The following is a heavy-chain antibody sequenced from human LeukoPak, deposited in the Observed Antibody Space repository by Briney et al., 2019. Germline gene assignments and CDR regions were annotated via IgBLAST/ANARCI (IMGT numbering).Heavy chain of an antibody. CDR2: IRHDGSNK. J-gene: IGHJ4*02. D-gene: IGHD4-17*01. V-gene: IGHV3-30*02. Sequence: GGSLRLSCAASAFTFSRYGMHWVRQAPGKGLEWVAFIRHDGSNKYYADSVKGRFTISRDNSKNTLYLQMNSLRAEDTAVYYCAKEIWPTVTTPGWTYFDYWGQGALVTVSS. CDR1: AFTFSRYG. CDR3: AKEIWPTVTTPGWTYFDY.